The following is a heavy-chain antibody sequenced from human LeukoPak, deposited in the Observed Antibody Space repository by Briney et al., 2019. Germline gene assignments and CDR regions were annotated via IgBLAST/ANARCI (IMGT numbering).Heavy chain of an antibody. CDR1: GFTFSSSW. Sequence: GGSLRLSCAASGFTFSSSWMSWVRQAPGKGLQWVANIKQDGSEKYYVDSVKGGFTISRDNAKNSLFLQMSSLRAEDTAVYYCARDDYYDSSLTDWGQGTTVTVSS. J-gene: IGHJ6*02. D-gene: IGHD3-22*01. CDR2: IKQDGSEK. CDR3: ARDDYYDSSLTD. V-gene: IGHV3-7*01.